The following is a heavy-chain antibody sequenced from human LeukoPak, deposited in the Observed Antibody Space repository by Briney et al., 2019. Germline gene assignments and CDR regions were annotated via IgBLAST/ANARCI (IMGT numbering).Heavy chain of an antibody. V-gene: IGHV1-69*13. J-gene: IGHJ4*02. CDR2: IIPIFGTA. D-gene: IGHD4-23*01. CDR3: ARSSVTPEYSDY. CDR1: GGTFSSYA. Sequence: ASVKVSCKASGGTFSSYAISWVRQAPGQGLEWMGGIIPIFGTANYAQKFQGRVTITADESTSTAYMELSSLRSEDTAVYYCARSSVTPEYSDYWGQGTLVTVSS.